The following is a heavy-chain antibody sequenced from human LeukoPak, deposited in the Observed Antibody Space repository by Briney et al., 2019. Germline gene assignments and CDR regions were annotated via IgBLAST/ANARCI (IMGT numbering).Heavy chain of an antibody. V-gene: IGHV1-46*03. CDR3: AAVPAAMSPAY. D-gene: IGHD2-2*01. CDR1: GYTFTSYY. CDR2: INPSGGST. J-gene: IGHJ4*02. Sequence: ASVKVSCKASGYTFTSYYMHWVRQAPGQGLEWMGIINPSGGSTSYAQKFQGRVTMTRDMSTSTVYMELSSLRSEDTAVYYCAAVPAAMSPAYWGQGTLVTVSS.